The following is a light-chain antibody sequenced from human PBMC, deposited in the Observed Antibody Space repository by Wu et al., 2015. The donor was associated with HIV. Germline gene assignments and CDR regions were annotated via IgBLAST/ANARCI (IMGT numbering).Light chain of an antibody. V-gene: IGKV3-15*01. J-gene: IGKJ4*01. CDR3: QQYNKWPGS. Sequence: EIVLTQSPGTLSLSPGERATLSCRASQSVSSSYLAWYQQKPGQAPRLLIYGASTRATGVSARFSGSGSGTEFTLVISSLQSEDFAFYYCQQYNKWPGSFGGGTKVEIK. CDR2: GAS. CDR1: QSVSSSY.